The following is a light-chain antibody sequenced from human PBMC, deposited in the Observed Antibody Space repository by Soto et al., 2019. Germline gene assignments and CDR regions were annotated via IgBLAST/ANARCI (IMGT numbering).Light chain of an antibody. CDR2: AAS. V-gene: IGKV1-39*01. CDR3: QQGYSTPSA. Sequence: DIQMAQSPSSLSASVGDRVTITCRASQSISTYLNWYQQKPGKAPKLLISAASTLQSGVPSRFSGGGSGTDFSLTISSLQPEDFVTYYCQQGYSTPSAFGKGTKVESK. CDR1: QSISTY. J-gene: IGKJ2*01.